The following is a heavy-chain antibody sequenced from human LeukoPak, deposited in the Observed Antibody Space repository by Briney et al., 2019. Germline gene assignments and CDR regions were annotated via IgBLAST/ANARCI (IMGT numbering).Heavy chain of an antibody. Sequence: PSETLSLTCAVYGGSFSGYYWSWIRQPPGKGLEWIGEINHSGSTNYNPSLKSRVTISVDTSKNQFSLKLSSVTAADTAVYCCARGKDSSGYYDGLGYWGQGTLVTVSS. CDR3: ARGKDSSGYYDGLGY. D-gene: IGHD3-22*01. V-gene: IGHV4-34*01. J-gene: IGHJ4*02. CDR2: INHSGST. CDR1: GGSFSGYY.